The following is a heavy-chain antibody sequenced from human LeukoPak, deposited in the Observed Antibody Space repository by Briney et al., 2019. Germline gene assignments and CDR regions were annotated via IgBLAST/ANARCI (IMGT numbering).Heavy chain of an antibody. V-gene: IGHV3-9*01. CDR1: GFTFDDYA. CDR2: ISWNSGSI. Sequence: GGSLRLSCAASGFTFDDYAMHWVRQAPGKGLEWVSGISWNSGSIGYADSVKGRFTISRDNAKNSLYLQMNSLRAEDTALYYCAKDRTRLSPYYYDSSGYYYLDAFDIWGQGTMVTVSS. J-gene: IGHJ3*02. D-gene: IGHD3-22*01. CDR3: AKDRTRLSPYYYDSSGYYYLDAFDI.